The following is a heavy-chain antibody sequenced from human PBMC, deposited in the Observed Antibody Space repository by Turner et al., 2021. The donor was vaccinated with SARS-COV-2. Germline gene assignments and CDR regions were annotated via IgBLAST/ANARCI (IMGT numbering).Heavy chain of an antibody. V-gene: IGHV3-21*06. CDR3: ARGDDFWSGYYYYVMDV. D-gene: IGHD3-3*01. Sequence: EVQLVESGGGLVKPGGSLRLSCAAFGFTFSSYSMNWVRQAPGKGLEWVSLISSRSSYIYYADSVKGRFTISRDNAKSSLYLQMNSLRAEDTAVYYCARGDDFWSGYYYYVMDVWGQGTTVTVSS. CDR1: GFTFSSYS. J-gene: IGHJ6*02. CDR2: ISSRSSYI.